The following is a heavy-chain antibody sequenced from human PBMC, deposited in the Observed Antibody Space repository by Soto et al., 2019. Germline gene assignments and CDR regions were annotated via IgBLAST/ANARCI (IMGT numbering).Heavy chain of an antibody. J-gene: IGHJ4*02. CDR1: GYTFTSYD. D-gene: IGHD5-18*01. V-gene: IGHV1-8*01. Sequence: QVQLVQSGAEVKKPGASVKVSCKASGYTFTSYDINWVRPAPGQGLEWMGWMNPNSGNTVYAQKFQGRVTMTRNTSISTAYMELRILRSEDTAVYYCARLVSYGYIDYWGQGSLVTVSS. CDR2: MNPNSGNT. CDR3: ARLVSYGYIDY.